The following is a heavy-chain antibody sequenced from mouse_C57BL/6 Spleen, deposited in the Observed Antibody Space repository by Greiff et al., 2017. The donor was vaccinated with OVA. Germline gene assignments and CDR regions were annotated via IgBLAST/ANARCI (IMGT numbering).Heavy chain of an antibody. J-gene: IGHJ3*01. D-gene: IGHD2-2*01. CDR1: GFTFSDYY. CDR3: ARMVTTGWFAY. CDR2: INYDGSST. Sequence: EVKVVESEGGLVQPGSSLKLSCTASGFTFSDYYMAWVRQVPEKGLEWVANINYDGSSTYYLDSLKSRFIISRDNAKNILYLQMSSLKSEDTATYYCARMVTTGWFAYWGQGTLVTVSA. V-gene: IGHV5-16*01.